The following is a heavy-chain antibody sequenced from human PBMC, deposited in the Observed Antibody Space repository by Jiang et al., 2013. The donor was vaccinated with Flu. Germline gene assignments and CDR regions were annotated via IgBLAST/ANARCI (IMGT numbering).Heavy chain of an antibody. V-gene: IGHV3-30*18. D-gene: IGHD6-13*01. CDR3: AKCFRESPLTAADIDY. J-gene: IGHJ4*02. CDR2: ISNDEIYK. Sequence: VQLLESGGGVVQPGRSLRLSCAASGFTFSTSGMHWVRQAPGKGLEWVAFISNDEIYKFYGDSVKGRFTISRDNSKSTLYLQMNSLRAEDTAVYYCAKCFRESPLTAADIDYWGQGTLVTVSS. CDR1: GFTFSTSG.